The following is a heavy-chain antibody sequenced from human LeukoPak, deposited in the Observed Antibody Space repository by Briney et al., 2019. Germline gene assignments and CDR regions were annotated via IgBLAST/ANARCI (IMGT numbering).Heavy chain of an antibody. CDR3: ARGSRHSKFDY. V-gene: IGHV1-46*01. CDR2: INPSGGST. D-gene: IGHD6-13*01. CDR1: GNTFSSNF. J-gene: IGHJ4*02. Sequence: ASVKVSCKASGNTFSSNFLHWVRQAPGQRLEWMGIINPSGGSTTYAQRFQGRVTMTRDTSTSTVYMELNSLRSEDTAVYYCARGSRHSKFDYWGQGTLVTVSS.